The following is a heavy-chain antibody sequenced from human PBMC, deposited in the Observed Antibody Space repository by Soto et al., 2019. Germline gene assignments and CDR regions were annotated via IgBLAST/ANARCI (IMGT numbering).Heavy chain of an antibody. CDR1: GFSLITSGVG. Sequence: GPTLVNPTQTLTLTCTFSGFSLITSGVGVGWIRQPPGKALEWLGLIYWDGDKRYSPSLKSRLTITKDTSKNQVVLTMTNMDPVDTATYYCAHSLIGYYYNSSGSNWFDPWGQGTLVTASS. J-gene: IGHJ5*02. D-gene: IGHD3-22*01. CDR2: IYWDGDK. V-gene: IGHV2-5*02. CDR3: AHSLIGYYYNSSGSNWFDP.